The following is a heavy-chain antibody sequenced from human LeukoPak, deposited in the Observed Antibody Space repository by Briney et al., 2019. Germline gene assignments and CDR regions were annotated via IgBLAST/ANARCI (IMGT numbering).Heavy chain of an antibody. CDR3: ARSFGGEQQLGYYYYYGMDV. CDR2: ISYYGSNK. J-gene: IGHJ6*02. Sequence: GRSLRLSCAASGFTFSSYAMHWVRQAPGKGLKGVAVISYYGSNKYYADSVKVRFTISRDNSKNTLYLQMNSLRAEDTAVYYCARSFGGEQQLGYYYYYGMDVWGQGTTVTVSS. D-gene: IGHD6-13*01. CDR1: GFTFSSYA. V-gene: IGHV3-30-3*01.